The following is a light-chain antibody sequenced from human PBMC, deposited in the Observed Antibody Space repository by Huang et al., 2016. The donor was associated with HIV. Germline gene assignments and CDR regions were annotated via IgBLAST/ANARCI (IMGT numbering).Light chain of an antibody. V-gene: IGKV1-39*01. CDR1: QTISIY. CDR3: QQDYDAPPT. CDR2: SAT. J-gene: IGKJ1*01. Sequence: DIQMTQSPFSLSAAVGDRVTITCRASQTISIYLNWYQQKPGQAPQLLMYSATSLESGVPSRFSGSGSGTDFSLTISHLQPDDFATYYCQQDYDAPPTFGRGTKLDI.